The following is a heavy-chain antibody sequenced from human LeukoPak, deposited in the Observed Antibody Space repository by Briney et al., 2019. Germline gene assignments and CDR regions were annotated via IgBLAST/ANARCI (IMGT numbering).Heavy chain of an antibody. Sequence: PSETLSLTCTVSGYSISSGDYWRWSRPPPREGVEWIGEINHSGSTTYNPSLKSRGPKSVDTTNNQFSLKLSSVPAADTAVYSCASGPPAQQLVRSYQILYAFDIWGQGTMVTVSS. V-gene: IGHV4-38-2*02. CDR2: INHSGST. CDR3: ASGPPAQQLVRSYQILYAFDI. CDR1: GYSISSGDY. J-gene: IGHJ3*02. D-gene: IGHD6-13*01.